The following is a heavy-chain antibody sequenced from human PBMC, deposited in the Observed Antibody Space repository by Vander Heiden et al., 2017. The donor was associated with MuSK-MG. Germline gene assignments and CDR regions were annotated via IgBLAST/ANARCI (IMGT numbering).Heavy chain of an antibody. J-gene: IGHJ6*04. V-gene: IGHV4-59*01. D-gene: IGHD5-12*01. Sequence: QVPLQESGPGLVKPSETLSLPCPVSGGSISSYYWGWSRQPTGKGLEWIGYIYYSGSTNYNPSLKSRGTISVETSKKQCYRKLSCVTAADTAGYYCARAARGSGYLTYYYYDGRDVWGKGTTVNVA. CDR2: IYYSGST. CDR1: GGSISSYY. CDR3: ARAARGSGYLTYYYYDGRDV.